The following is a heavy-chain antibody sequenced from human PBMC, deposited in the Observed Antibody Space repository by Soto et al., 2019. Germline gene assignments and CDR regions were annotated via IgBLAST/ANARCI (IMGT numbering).Heavy chain of an antibody. D-gene: IGHD3-10*01. V-gene: IGHV4-31*03. CDR2: IYYSGST. CDR3: ARVNPRITMVRGVINWFDP. Sequence: TLSLTCTASGGSISSGGYYWSWIRQHPGKGLEWIGYIYYSGSTYYNPSLKSRVTISVDTSKNQFSLKLSSVTAADTAVYYCARVNPRITMVRGVINWFDPWGQGTLVTVSS. J-gene: IGHJ5*02. CDR1: GGSISSGGYY.